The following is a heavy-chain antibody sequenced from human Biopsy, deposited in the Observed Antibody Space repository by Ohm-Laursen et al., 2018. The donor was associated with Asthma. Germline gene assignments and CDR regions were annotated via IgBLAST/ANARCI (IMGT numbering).Heavy chain of an antibody. CDR3: ASYEVVTAILPMDV. J-gene: IGHJ6*02. V-gene: IGHV3-30*03. Sequence: SLRLSCSAPGFSFSRYGMHWVRQAPGKGLEWVAVISFDGSNKYYGDSVKGRFTIARDNSKNTVYLQMNSLRAEDTAVYYCASYEVVTAILPMDVWGQGTTVTVSS. CDR2: ISFDGSNK. CDR1: GFSFSRYG. D-gene: IGHD2-21*02.